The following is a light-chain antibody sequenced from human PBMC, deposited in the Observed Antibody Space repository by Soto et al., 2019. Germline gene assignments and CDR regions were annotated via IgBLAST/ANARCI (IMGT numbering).Light chain of an antibody. CDR1: QTISSW. CDR3: QQYDTFSGT. CDR2: KAS. V-gene: IGKV1-5*03. J-gene: IGKJ1*01. Sequence: DIPMTQSPSTLSGSVGDRVTITCRASQTISSWLAWYHQKPGKAPKLLIYKASTLKSGVPSRFSGSGSGTKFTLTIASLQPDDFATYYCQQYDTFSGTFGPGTKVDI.